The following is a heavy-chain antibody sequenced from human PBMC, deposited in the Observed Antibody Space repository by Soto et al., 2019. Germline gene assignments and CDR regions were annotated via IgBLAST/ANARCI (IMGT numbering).Heavy chain of an antibody. Sequence: EVQLVESGGGLVQPGGSLRLSCAASGFTFSSYWMSWVRQAPGKGLEWVANIKQDGSEKYYVDSVKGRFTISRDNAKNSXYXPMNSLRAEDTAVYYCARDRAFPDCGGDCYGDYFDYWGQGTLVTVSS. D-gene: IGHD2-21*02. V-gene: IGHV3-7*04. CDR2: IKQDGSEK. J-gene: IGHJ4*02. CDR3: ARDRAFPDCGGDCYGDYFDY. CDR1: GFTFSSYW.